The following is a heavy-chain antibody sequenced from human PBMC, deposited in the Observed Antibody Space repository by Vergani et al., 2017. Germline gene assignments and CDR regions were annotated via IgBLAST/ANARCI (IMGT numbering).Heavy chain of an antibody. J-gene: IGHJ4*02. Sequence: QVQLVQSGAEVKKPGSSVKVSCKASGGTFSSYAISWVRQPPGQGLEWMGGIIPIFGTENDAEKFQGRVTITADESTSTAYMELSSPRSEDTDVYYCARDPYYDSSGQNRWGYFDYWGQGTLVTVSS. D-gene: IGHD3-22*01. V-gene: IGHV1-69*01. CDR3: ARDPYYDSSGQNRWGYFDY. CDR1: GGTFSSYA. CDR2: IIPIFGTE.